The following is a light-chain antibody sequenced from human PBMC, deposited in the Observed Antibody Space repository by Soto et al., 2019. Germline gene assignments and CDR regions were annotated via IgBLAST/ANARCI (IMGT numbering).Light chain of an antibody. Sequence: IQMTQSPSTLSASVGDRVTITCRASQSISSWLAWYQQKPGKAPKLLIYDASNLEGGVPSRFSGTGSGTEFTLTISSLQPEDFTTYYCQQYNTYSQTLGQGTKV. J-gene: IGKJ1*01. V-gene: IGKV1-5*01. CDR1: QSISSW. CDR3: QQYNTYSQT. CDR2: DAS.